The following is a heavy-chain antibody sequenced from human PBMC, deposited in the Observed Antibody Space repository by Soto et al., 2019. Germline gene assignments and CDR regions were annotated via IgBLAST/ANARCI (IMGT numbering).Heavy chain of an antibody. CDR3: ARGGRPTYYYDSSGPSGLDV. CDR2: IYYSGST. CDR1: GGSISSGDYY. Sequence: QVQLQESGPGLVKPSQTLSLTCTVSGGSISSGDYYWSWIRQPPGKGLEWIGYIYYSGSTYYNQSLKSRVTISVDTSKNQFSLKLSSVTAADTAVYYCARGGRPTYYYDSSGPSGLDVWGQGTTVTVSS. D-gene: IGHD3-22*01. V-gene: IGHV4-30-4*01. J-gene: IGHJ6*02.